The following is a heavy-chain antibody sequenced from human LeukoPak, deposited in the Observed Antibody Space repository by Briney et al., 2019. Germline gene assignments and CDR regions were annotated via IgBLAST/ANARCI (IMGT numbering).Heavy chain of an antibody. Sequence: VASVKVSCKASGYTFTSYGISWVRQAPGQGLEWMGWISAYNGNTNYAQKLQGRVTMTTDTSTSTAYMELRSLRSDDTAVYYCARSTDNSGRRAKFDPWGQGTLVTVSS. V-gene: IGHV1-18*01. CDR3: ARSTDNSGRRAKFDP. J-gene: IGHJ5*02. CDR2: ISAYNGNT. CDR1: GYTFTSYG. D-gene: IGHD1-26*01.